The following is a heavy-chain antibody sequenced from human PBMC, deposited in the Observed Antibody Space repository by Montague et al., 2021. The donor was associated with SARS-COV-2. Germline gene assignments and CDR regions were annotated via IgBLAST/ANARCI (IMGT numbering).Heavy chain of an antibody. CDR3: ARDQSAKISFKGAFDI. CDR1: GGSISGYY. V-gene: IGHV4-59*01. D-gene: IGHD3-3*01. CDR2: IYHSGTT. J-gene: IGHJ3*02. Sequence: SETLSLTCGVYGGSISGYYWNWIRQSPGKGLEWIGDIYHSGTTNYNPSLKRRVTISLDTPKNQFSLNLNSVTAADTAIYYCARDQSAKISFKGAFDIWGQGTLVTVSS.